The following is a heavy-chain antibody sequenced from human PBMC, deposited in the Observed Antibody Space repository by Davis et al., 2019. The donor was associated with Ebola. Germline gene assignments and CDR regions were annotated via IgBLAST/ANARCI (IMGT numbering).Heavy chain of an antibody. CDR3: GSPWIALAGTGSV. D-gene: IGHD6-13*01. CDR1: GFTFSRYD. J-gene: IGHJ6*02. Sequence: PGGSLRLSCAASGFTFSRYDMHWVRQPAGKGLEWVSAIGTLSDTFYAGSVKGRFTISRDSAKNSLYLQMNSLRAEDTGVYYCGSPWIALAGTGSVWGHGTTVTVSS. V-gene: IGHV3-13*01. CDR2: IGTLSDT.